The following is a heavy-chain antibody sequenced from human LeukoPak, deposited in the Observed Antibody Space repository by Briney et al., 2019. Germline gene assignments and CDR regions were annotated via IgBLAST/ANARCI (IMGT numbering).Heavy chain of an antibody. CDR3: AREHGSSGSSSFDC. Sequence: GGSLRLSCTASGFTFSNNAMHWVRQAPGKGLEWVAFISYDGSDKFYAYSVRGRFTISRDNSKNTLSVQMNSLRAEDTAVYYCAREHGSSGSSSFDCWGLGTLVTVSS. V-gene: IGHV3-30*03. CDR1: GFTFSNNA. J-gene: IGHJ4*02. D-gene: IGHD1-26*01. CDR2: ISYDGSDK.